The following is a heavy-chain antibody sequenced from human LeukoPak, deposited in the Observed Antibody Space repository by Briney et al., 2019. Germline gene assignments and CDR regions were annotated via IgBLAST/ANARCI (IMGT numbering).Heavy chain of an antibody. J-gene: IGHJ4*02. Sequence: GGSLRLSCAVSGFTFRNYSMSWVRQAPGMGLEWVSAISGSGGSTYYADSMKGRFTISRDNSRNTPYLQINSLSADDTAVYFGAKATGLTVFGVLIPFDYWGQGTLVTVSS. CDR2: ISGSGGST. D-gene: IGHD3-3*01. CDR1: GFTFRNYS. CDR3: AKATGLTVFGVLIPFDY. V-gene: IGHV3-23*01.